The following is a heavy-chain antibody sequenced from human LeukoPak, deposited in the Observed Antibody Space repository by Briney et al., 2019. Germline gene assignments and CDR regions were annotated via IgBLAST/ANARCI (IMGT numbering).Heavy chain of an antibody. CDR1: GFTFSSHW. J-gene: IGHJ5*02. CDR3: AREINKWFDP. Sequence: HPGGSLRLSCAASGFTFSSHWMHWVRQAPGKGLVWVSRISPDGSTTKNADSVKGRFTISRDNARSTLFLQLNSQRAEDTAVYYCAREINKWFDPWGQGTLVTVSS. V-gene: IGHV3-74*03. CDR2: ISPDGSTT.